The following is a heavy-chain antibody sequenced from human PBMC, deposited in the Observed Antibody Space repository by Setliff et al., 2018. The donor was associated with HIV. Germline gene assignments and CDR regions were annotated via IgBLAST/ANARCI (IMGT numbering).Heavy chain of an antibody. CDR3: ARCRLNGGFNL. CDR1: GGSMSSGSYF. J-gene: IGHJ5*02. Sequence: PSETLSLTCTVSGGSMSSGSYFWSWIRQPAGKGLEWIGRIYTSGSTDYNPSLKSRLTISVDTPKNQFSLKLSSVTAADTAVYYCARCRLNGGFNLWGQGTLVTVSS. CDR2: IYTSGST. V-gene: IGHV4-61*02. D-gene: IGHD7-27*01.